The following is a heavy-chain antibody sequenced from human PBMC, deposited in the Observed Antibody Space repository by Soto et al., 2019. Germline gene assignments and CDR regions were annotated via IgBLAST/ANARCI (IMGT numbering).Heavy chain of an antibody. Sequence: ASETLSLTCTVSGDSISGFYWTWIRQPPGKGLEWMGYIYYSGFTNYNPSLRSRVTISVDTSRNQFSLKLSSVTAADTAVYYCASTQYGGNSSGAFDIWGQGTMVTVSS. CDR2: IYYSGFT. J-gene: IGHJ3*02. CDR3: ASTQYGGNSSGAFDI. CDR1: GDSISGFY. D-gene: IGHD2-21*02. V-gene: IGHV4-59*12.